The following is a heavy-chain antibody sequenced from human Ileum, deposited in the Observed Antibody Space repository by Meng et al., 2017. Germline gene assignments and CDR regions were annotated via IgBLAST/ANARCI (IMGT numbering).Heavy chain of an antibody. Sequence: QVRFVQFGAEVKKPGDSGKVSCKASGYTFTSHYIHWWRQASGQGLEWMGWINGGTGNTEYSQNFQGRITFTRDTAASTVYMELSSLRSEDTAVFYCARVAVTGIGYFQYWGQGTLVTVSS. CDR1: GYTFTSHY. CDR3: ARVAVTGIGYFQY. V-gene: IGHV1-3*01. CDR2: INGGTGNT. J-gene: IGHJ1*01. D-gene: IGHD6-19*01.